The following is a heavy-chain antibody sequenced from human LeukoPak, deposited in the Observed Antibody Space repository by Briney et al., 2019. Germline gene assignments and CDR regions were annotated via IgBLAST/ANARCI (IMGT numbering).Heavy chain of an antibody. D-gene: IGHD4-17*01. V-gene: IGHV3-33*06. CDR3: AKVVSTVTTRDHDAFDI. Sequence: PGGSLRLSCAASGFTFSSYGMHWVRQAPGKGLEWVAVIWYDGSNKYYADSVKGRFTISRDNSKNTLYLQVNSLRAEDTAVYYCAKVVSTVTTRDHDAFDIWGQGTMVTVSS. CDR1: GFTFSSYG. CDR2: IWYDGSNK. J-gene: IGHJ3*02.